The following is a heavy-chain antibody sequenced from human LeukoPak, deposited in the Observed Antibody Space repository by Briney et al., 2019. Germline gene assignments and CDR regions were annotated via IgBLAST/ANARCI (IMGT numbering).Heavy chain of an antibody. D-gene: IGHD3-10*01. J-gene: IGHJ4*02. CDR2: ISGSGGST. Sequence: GASVKVSCKASGGTFSSYAISWVRQAPGKGLEWVSAISGSGGSTYYADSVKGRFTISRDNSKNTLYLQMNSLRAEDTAVYYCAKGNLLWFGEFLYFDYWGQGTLVTVSS. V-gene: IGHV3-23*01. CDR1: GGTFSSYA. CDR3: AKGNLLWFGEFLYFDY.